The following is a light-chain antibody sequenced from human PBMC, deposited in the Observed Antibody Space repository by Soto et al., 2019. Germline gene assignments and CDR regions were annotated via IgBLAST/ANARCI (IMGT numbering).Light chain of an antibody. V-gene: IGKV3-20*01. J-gene: IGKJ2*01. CDR1: QSLNSGY. Sequence: EIVLTQSPGTLSLSPGERATLSCRTSQSLNSGYLAWYQQKPGQAPRLLIYAASSRATDIPDRFSGSGSGTDFILTISRLEPKDFAVYYCQQYGSSPYTFGQGTKLEIK. CDR3: QQYGSSPYT. CDR2: AAS.